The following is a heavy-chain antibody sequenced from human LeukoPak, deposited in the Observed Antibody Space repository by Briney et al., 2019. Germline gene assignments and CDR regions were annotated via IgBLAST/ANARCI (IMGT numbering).Heavy chain of an antibody. V-gene: IGHV3-23*01. CDR3: ARDNGYDSSGLRFDY. Sequence: QPGGSLRLSCAASGFTFSSYAMSWVRQAPGKGLEWVSTVSGSGGSTYYADSVKGRFTISRDNSKNTLYLQMNSLRAEDTAVYYCARDNGYDSSGLRFDYWGQGTLVTVSA. J-gene: IGHJ4*02. D-gene: IGHD3-22*01. CDR1: GFTFSSYA. CDR2: VSGSGGST.